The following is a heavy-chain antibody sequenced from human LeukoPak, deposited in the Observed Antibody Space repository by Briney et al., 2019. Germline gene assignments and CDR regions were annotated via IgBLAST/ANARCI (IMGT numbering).Heavy chain of an antibody. Sequence: GGSLRLSCAASRFSFGTYGTHWVRQAPGKGLEWVALISYDGSNKHYADSVKGRFTISRDNSKNTLYLQMNSLRAEDTAVYYCAKNYYYDSSGAFDYWGQGTLVTVSS. CDR1: RFSFGTYG. J-gene: IGHJ4*02. D-gene: IGHD3-22*01. V-gene: IGHV3-30*18. CDR3: AKNYYYDSSGAFDY. CDR2: ISYDGSNK.